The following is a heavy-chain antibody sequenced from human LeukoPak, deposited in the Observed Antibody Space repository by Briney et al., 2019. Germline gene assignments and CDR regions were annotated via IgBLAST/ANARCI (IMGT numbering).Heavy chain of an antibody. CDR1: GGSISSYY. V-gene: IGHV4-59*12. CDR2: IHYTGST. Sequence: SETLSLTCTVSGGSISSYYWSWIRQSPGKGLECIGYIHYTGSTNYNPSLKSRVTISVETSKNQFSLKLSSVTAADTAVYYCARLLSGSYYYYYYYMDVWGKGTTVTISS. D-gene: IGHD1-26*01. J-gene: IGHJ6*03. CDR3: ARLLSGSYYYYYYYMDV.